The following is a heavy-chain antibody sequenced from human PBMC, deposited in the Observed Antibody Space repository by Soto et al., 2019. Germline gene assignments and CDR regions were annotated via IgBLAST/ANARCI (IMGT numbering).Heavy chain of an antibody. CDR2: IYYGGST. Sequence: SETLSLTCTVSGGSISSPDYYWSWIRQPPGKGLEWLGYIYYGGSTYYNPSLRSRLTMSLDTSKSQFSLKLSSVTAADTAMYYCARDYYDSSGYYSPYYDYYGLDVWGQGTTVT. J-gene: IGHJ6*02. V-gene: IGHV4-30-4*01. CDR3: ARDYYDSSGYYSPYYDYYGLDV. CDR1: GGSISSPDYY. D-gene: IGHD3-22*01.